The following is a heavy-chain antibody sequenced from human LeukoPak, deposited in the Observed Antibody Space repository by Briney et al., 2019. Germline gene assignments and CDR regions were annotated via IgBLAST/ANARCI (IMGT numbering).Heavy chain of an antibody. Sequence: SETLSLTCAVYGGSFSGYYWSWIRQPPGKGLEWIGEINHSGSTNYNPSLKSRVTISVDTSRNQFSLKPSSVTAADTAVYYCARAKAARPFMDVWGKGTTVTVSS. CDR1: GGSFSGYY. V-gene: IGHV4-34*01. CDR3: ARAKAARPFMDV. D-gene: IGHD6-6*01. CDR2: INHSGST. J-gene: IGHJ6*03.